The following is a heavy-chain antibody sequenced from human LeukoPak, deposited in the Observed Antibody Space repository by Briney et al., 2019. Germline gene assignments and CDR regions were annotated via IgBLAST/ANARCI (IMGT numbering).Heavy chain of an antibody. J-gene: IGHJ4*02. Sequence: SCKASGYTFTSYGISWVRQAPGKGLEWVAVISYDGSNKYYADSVKGRFTISRDNSKNTLYLQMNSLRAEDTAVYYCAKSAAGFDYWGQGTLVTVSS. CDR3: AKSAAGFDY. CDR1: GYTFTSYG. D-gene: IGHD6-25*01. V-gene: IGHV3-30-3*02. CDR2: ISYDGSNK.